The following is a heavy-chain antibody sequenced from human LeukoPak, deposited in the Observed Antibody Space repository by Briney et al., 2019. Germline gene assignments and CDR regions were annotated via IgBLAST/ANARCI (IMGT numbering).Heavy chain of an antibody. J-gene: IGHJ4*02. CDR3: ARVIAAIVQTPYYFDY. CDR2: IYHSGST. CDR1: GHSISSGYY. V-gene: IGHV4-38-2*02. D-gene: IGHD6-25*01. Sequence: SETLSLTCTVSGHSISSGYYWGWIRQPPGKGLEWIGSIYHSGSTYYNPSLKSRVTISVDTSKNQFSLKLSSVTAADTAVYYCARVIAAIVQTPYYFDYWGQGTLVTVSS.